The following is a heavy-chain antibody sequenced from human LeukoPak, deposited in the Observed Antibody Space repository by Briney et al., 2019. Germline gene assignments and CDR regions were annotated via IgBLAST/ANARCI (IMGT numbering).Heavy chain of an antibody. D-gene: IGHD1-26*01. CDR3: ASILVGANAFDI. CDR1: GFTFSSYW. J-gene: IGHJ3*02. Sequence: GGSLRLSCAASGFTFSSYWIHWVRQAPGKGLVWVSRINSDGSSTTYADSVKGRFAISRDNAKNTLYLQMNSLRAEDTAVYYCASILVGANAFDIWGQGTMVTVSS. CDR2: INSDGSST. V-gene: IGHV3-74*01.